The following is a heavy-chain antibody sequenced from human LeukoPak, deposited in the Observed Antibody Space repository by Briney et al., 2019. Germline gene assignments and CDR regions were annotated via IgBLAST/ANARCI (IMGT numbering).Heavy chain of an antibody. CDR1: GFAVSSNY. CDR2: IDSGGST. Sequence: GGSLRLSCAASGFAVSSNYMSWVGQAPGKGLEWVSVIDSGGSTYYADSVKGRFTISRDNSKNTLYLQMNSLRAEDTAVYYCARWLQFEYAFDIWGQGTMVTVSS. D-gene: IGHD5-24*01. V-gene: IGHV3-66*02. J-gene: IGHJ3*02. CDR3: ARWLQFEYAFDI.